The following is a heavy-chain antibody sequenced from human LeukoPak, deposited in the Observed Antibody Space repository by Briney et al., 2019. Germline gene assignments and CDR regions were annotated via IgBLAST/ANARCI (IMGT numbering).Heavy chain of an antibody. Sequence: GGSLRLSCAASGFTFDSYAMTWVRQAPGKGLEWVSVISGSGDSTYYADSAKGRFTISRDNSKNSLYLQMNSLRADDTAVYYCARRIAGTATGGYFEPWGRGTLVSVSS. J-gene: IGHJ2*01. CDR1: GFTFDSYA. V-gene: IGHV3-23*01. CDR2: ISGSGDST. D-gene: IGHD6-13*01. CDR3: ARRIAGTATGGYFEP.